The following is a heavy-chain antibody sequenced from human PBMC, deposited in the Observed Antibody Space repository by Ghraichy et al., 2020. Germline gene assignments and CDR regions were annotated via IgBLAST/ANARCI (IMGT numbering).Heavy chain of an antibody. D-gene: IGHD6-13*01. CDR3: ARVMGYSSSWRDY. J-gene: IGHJ4*02. CDR1: GGSFSGYY. V-gene: IGHV4-34*01. Sequence: SETLSLTCAVYGGSFSGYYWSWIRQPPGKGLEWIGEINHSGSTNYNPSLKSRVTISVDTSKNQFSLKLSSVTAADTAVYYCARVMGYSSSWRDYWGQGTLVTVSS. CDR2: INHSGST.